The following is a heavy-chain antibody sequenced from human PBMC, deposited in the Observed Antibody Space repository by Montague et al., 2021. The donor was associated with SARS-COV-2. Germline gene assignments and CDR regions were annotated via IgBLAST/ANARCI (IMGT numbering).Heavy chain of an antibody. V-gene: IGHV3-30*04. J-gene: IGHJ5*02. D-gene: IGHD2-15*01. CDR2: ISYDGTIK. CDR1: GFTFSSYA. CDR3: ARLGYCSGGSCIDP. Sequence: SLRLSCAASGFTFSSYAMQWVRQAPGKGLEWVAVISYDGTIKYYADSVKGRFTISRDNSKNTLYMEMDSLRAEDTAVYYCARLGYCSGGSCIDPWGQGTLVTVSS.